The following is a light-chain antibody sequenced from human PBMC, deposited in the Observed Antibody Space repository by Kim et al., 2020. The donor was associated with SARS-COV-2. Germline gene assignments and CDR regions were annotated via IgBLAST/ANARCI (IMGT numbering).Light chain of an antibody. V-gene: IGKV3-11*01. Sequence: PGERATLSCRASQSVNNDLAWFQQRPGQPPRLLIYDVSKRAAGVPEAFTGSGSGTDFTLTISGVEPEHFAVYFCQHASVWPPTFGGGTRLEV. CDR3: QHASVWPPT. CDR1: QSVNND. CDR2: DVS. J-gene: IGKJ4*01.